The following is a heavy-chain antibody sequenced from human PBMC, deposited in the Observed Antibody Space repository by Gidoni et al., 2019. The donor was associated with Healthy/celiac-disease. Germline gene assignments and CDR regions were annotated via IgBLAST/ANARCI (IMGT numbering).Heavy chain of an antibody. D-gene: IGHD1-20*01. J-gene: IGHJ3*02. CDR3: ARDGITAFDI. V-gene: IGHV3-21*01. Sequence: EVQLVESGGGLVKPGGSLRLSCAASGFTFSSYSMNWVRQAPGKGLEWVSSISSSSSYIYYADSVKGRFTISRDNAKNSLYLKMNSLRAEDTAVYYCARDGITAFDIWGQGTMVTVSS. CDR1: GFTFSSYS. CDR2: ISSSSSYI.